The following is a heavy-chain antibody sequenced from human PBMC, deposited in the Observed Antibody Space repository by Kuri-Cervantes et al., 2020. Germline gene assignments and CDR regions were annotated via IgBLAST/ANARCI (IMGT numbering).Heavy chain of an antibody. J-gene: IGHJ6*03. CDR1: GFTFDDYA. V-gene: IGHV3-9*01. D-gene: IGHD4-17*01. CDR2: ITWNSGSI. CDR3: AKGSPTVTLRLYYYMDV. Sequence: GGSLRLSCAASGFTFDDYAMHWVRQAAGKGLEWVSGITWNSGSIGYADSVKGRFTISRDNAKNSLYLQMNSLRAEDTALYYCAKGSPTVTLRLYYYMDVWGKGTTVTVSS.